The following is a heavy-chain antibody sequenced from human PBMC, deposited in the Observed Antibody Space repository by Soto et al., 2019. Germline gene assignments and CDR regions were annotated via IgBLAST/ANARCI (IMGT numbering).Heavy chain of an antibody. CDR1: GVTFSSYA. J-gene: IGHJ4*02. CDR2: IIPIFGTA. V-gene: IGHV1-69*13. CDR3: AREGAGITGTQPRPRSRDFDY. D-gene: IGHD1-7*01. Sequence: ASVKVSCKASGVTFSSYAISWVRQAPGQGLEWMGGIIPIFGTANYAQKFQGRATITADESTSTAYMELSSLRSEDTAVYYCAREGAGITGTQPRPRSRDFDYWGQGTLVTVSS.